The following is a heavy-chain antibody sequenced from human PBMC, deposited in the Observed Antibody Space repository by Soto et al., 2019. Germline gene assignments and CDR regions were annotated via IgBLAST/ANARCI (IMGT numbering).Heavy chain of an antibody. J-gene: IGHJ3*02. V-gene: IGHV1-8*01. Sequence: GASVKVSCKGSGYTFTSYDINWVRQATGQRLEWMGWMNPNSGNTGYAQKFQGRVTMTRNTSISTAYMELSSLRSEDTAVYYCARGKGGRWLLISVPSPRLVAFDIWGQGTMVTVS. CDR1: GYTFTSYD. CDR2: MNPNSGNT. CDR3: ARGKGGRWLLISVPSPRLVAFDI. D-gene: IGHD3-16*01.